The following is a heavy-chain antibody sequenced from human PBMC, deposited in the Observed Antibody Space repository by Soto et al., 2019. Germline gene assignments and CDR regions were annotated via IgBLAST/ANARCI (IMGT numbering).Heavy chain of an antibody. J-gene: IGHJ4*02. V-gene: IGHV3-30-3*01. Sequence: PGGSLRLSCAASGFTFSSYAMHWVRQAPGKGLEWVAVISYDGSNKYYADPVKGRFTISRDNSKNTLYLQMNSLRAEDTAVYYCAREYDILTGYRLDYWGQGTLVTVSS. CDR2: ISYDGSNK. CDR3: AREYDILTGYRLDY. CDR1: GFTFSSYA. D-gene: IGHD3-9*01.